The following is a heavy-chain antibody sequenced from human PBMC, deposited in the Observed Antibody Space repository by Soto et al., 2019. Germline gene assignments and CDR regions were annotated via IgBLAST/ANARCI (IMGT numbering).Heavy chain of an antibody. V-gene: IGHV3-23*01. J-gene: IGHJ4*02. CDR2: ISGSGGST. D-gene: IGHD5-18*01. CDR3: AKDGFSDTAMVGLNNDY. Sequence: EVQLLESGGGLVQPGGSLRLSCAASGFTFSSYAMSWVRQAPGKGLEWVSAISGSGGSTYYADSVKGRFTISRDNSKNTLYLQMNSLRAEDTAVYYCAKDGFSDTAMVGLNNDYWGQGTLVTVSS. CDR1: GFTFSSYA.